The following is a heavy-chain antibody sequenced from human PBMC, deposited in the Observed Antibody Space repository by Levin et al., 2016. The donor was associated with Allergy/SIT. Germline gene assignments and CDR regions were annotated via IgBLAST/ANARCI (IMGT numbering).Heavy chain of an antibody. Sequence: VRQAPGKGLEWVAVIWYDGSNKYYADSVKGRFTISRDNSKDTLYLQTNSLRAEDTAVYYCTTDPNEASLEGNWFDPWGQGTLVTVSS. CDR3: TTDPNEASLEGNWFDP. J-gene: IGHJ5*02. V-gene: IGHV3-33*01. CDR2: IWYDGSNK. D-gene: IGHD1-1*01.